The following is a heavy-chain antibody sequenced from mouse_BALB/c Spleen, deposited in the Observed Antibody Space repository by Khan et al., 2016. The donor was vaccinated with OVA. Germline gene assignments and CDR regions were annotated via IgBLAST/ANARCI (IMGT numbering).Heavy chain of an antibody. V-gene: IGHV1-80*01. D-gene: IGHD3-3*01. CDR1: GYAFSNYL. CDR3: ARSGYSYFAY. J-gene: IGHJ3*01. CDR2: IYPGDGTT. Sequence: QVQLKESGAELVRPGSSVKISCKASGYAFSNYLMNWVKQGPGQGLEWIGQIYPGDGTTNYNGKFKDKATLTADNSSTTAYMQLSSLTSEDSAVYFCARSGYSYFAYWGQGTLVTVSA.